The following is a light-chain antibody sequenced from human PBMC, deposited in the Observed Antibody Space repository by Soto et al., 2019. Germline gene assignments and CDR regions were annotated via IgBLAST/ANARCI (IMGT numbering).Light chain of an antibody. CDR3: CSYAGGHTWV. CDR1: SSDVDIYKR. V-gene: IGLV2-18*02. CDR2: EVS. J-gene: IGLJ1*01. Sequence: QSVLTQPRSVSGSPGQSVTISCTGTSSDVDIYKRVSWYQQPPGTAPKLMIYEVSNRPSGVPDRFSGSKSGNTASLPISGLQAEDGADYYCCSYAGGHTWVFGTGTKLTVL.